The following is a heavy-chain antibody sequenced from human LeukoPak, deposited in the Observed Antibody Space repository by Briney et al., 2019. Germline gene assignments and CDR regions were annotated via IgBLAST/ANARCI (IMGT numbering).Heavy chain of an antibody. CDR2: INPSGGDT. Sequence: ASVKVSCKASGYTFTRYYMHWLRQAPGQGLEWMGIINPSGGDTTYAQKFQGRVTMTRDMSTSTVYMELSSLISEDTAVYYCARGDREDYDFWSCYPQPMDVWGKETTVTVST. CDR1: GYTFTRYY. J-gene: IGHJ6*04. V-gene: IGHV1-46*01. D-gene: IGHD3-3*01. CDR3: ARGDREDYDFWSCYPQPMDV.